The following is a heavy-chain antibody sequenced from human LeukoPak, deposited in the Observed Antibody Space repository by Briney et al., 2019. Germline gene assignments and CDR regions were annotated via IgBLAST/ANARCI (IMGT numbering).Heavy chain of an antibody. CDR2: ISSSSSTI. Sequence: GGSLRLSCAASGFTFSSYSMNWVRQAPGKGLEWVSYISSSSSTIYYADSVKGRFTISRDNAKNSLYLQMNSLRAEDTAVYYCARDLAAAGLTFDLWGRGTLVTVSS. D-gene: IGHD6-13*01. CDR1: GFTFSSYS. V-gene: IGHV3-48*04. J-gene: IGHJ2*01. CDR3: ARDLAAAGLTFDL.